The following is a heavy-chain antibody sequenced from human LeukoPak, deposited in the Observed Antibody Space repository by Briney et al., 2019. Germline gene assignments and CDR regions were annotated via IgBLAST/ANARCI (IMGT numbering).Heavy chain of an antibody. D-gene: IGHD6-13*01. CDR3: AKVVQYTASTGTGLDY. V-gene: IGHV3-15*01. J-gene: IGHJ4*02. CDR2: TKDKANGGTT. Sequence: PGGSLRLSCAASEFTFSSTWMSWVRQAPGKGLEWVGRTKDKANGGTTDYAAPVKGRFTISRDDSKNTLYLQMNSLRAEDTAVYYCAKVVQYTASTGTGLDYWGQGTLVTVSS. CDR1: EFTFSSTW.